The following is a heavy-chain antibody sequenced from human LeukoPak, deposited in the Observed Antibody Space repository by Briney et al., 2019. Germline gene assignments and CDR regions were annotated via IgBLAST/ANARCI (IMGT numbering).Heavy chain of an antibody. CDR2: ISYDGSNK. Sequence: GGSLRFSCAASGFTFSSCAMHWVRQAPGKGLEWVAVISYDGSNKYYADSVKGRFTISRDNSKNTLYLQMNSLRAEDTAVYYCASNPRRAYWFDPWGQGTLVTVSS. CDR1: GFTFSSCA. CDR3: ASNPRRAYWFDP. D-gene: IGHD6-6*01. J-gene: IGHJ5*02. V-gene: IGHV3-30-3*01.